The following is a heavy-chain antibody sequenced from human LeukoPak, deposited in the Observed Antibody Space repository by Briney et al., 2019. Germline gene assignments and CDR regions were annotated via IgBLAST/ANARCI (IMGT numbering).Heavy chain of an antibody. V-gene: IGHV3-23*01. CDR2: IRTGGGST. J-gene: IGHJ4*02. D-gene: IGHD1-26*01. CDR1: GFTFSIYG. CDR3: AKPRPGGSTEPFDS. Sequence: GGSLRLSCAASGFTFSIYGMSWVRQAPGKGLEWVSAIRTGGGSTYYADSVKGRFTISRDNSKNTLYLQMNSLRAEDTAVYYCAKPRPGGSTEPFDSWGQGTLVTVSS.